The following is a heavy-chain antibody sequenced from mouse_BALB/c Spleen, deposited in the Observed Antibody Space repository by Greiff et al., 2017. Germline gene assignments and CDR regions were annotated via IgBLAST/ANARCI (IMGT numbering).Heavy chain of an antibody. CDR3: ASIYYGYDEDY. J-gene: IGHJ2*01. D-gene: IGHD2-2*01. CDR1: GYTFTSYW. V-gene: IGHV1-87*01. Sequence: VQLQQSGAELARPGASVKLSCKASGYTFTSYWMQWVKQRPGQGLEWIGAIYPGDGDTRYTQKFKGKATLTADKSSSTAYMQLSSLASEDSAVYYCASIYYGYDEDYWGQGTTLTVSS. CDR2: IYPGDGDT.